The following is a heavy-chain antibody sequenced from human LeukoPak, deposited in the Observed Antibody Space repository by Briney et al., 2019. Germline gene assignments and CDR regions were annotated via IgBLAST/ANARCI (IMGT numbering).Heavy chain of an antibody. Sequence: GGSLRLSCAASGFTFSSYGMHWVRQAPGKGLEWVAFIRYDGSNKYYADSVKGRFTISRDNSKNTLYLQMNSLRAEDTAVYYCAKDPNYDILTGPFDYWGQGNLVTVSS. CDR3: AKDPNYDILTGPFDY. D-gene: IGHD3-9*01. V-gene: IGHV3-30*02. CDR1: GFTFSSYG. J-gene: IGHJ4*02. CDR2: IRYDGSNK.